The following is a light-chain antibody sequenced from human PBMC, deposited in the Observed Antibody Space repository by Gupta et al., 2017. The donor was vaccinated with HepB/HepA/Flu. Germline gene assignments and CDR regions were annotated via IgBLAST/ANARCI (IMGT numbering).Light chain of an antibody. Sequence: DIQMTQSPSSLSASVGDRVTITCRASQSINTYLHWYQQKLGKAPKLLIYAASRVKSGVPSRFSGSGSGTDFTLTISRGQPEDFATYYCQQRNSAPRTFGQGTXVEIK. CDR3: QQRNSAPRT. CDR1: QSINTY. J-gene: IGKJ1*01. CDR2: AAS. V-gene: IGKV1-39*01.